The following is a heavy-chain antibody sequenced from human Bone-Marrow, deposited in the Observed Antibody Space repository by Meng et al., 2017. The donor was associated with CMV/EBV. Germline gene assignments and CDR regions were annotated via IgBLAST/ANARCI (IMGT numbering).Heavy chain of an antibody. Sequence: GESLKISCAASGFTFSSYSMNWVRQAPGKGLEWVSSISSSSSYIYYADSVKGRFTISRDNAKNSLYLQMNSLRSDDTAVYYCASQVPAAPLLGATTLTWGQGTLVTVSS. CDR3: ASQVPAAPLLGATTLT. D-gene: IGHD1-26*01. CDR2: ISSSSSYI. V-gene: IGHV3-21*04. J-gene: IGHJ5*02. CDR1: GFTFSSYS.